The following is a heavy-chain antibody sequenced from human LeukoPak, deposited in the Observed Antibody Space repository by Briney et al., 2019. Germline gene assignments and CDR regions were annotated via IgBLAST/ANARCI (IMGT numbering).Heavy chain of an antibody. D-gene: IGHD3-3*01. J-gene: IGHJ5*02. CDR3: ARSITIRRWFDP. V-gene: IGHV4-30-2*01. CDR2: IYHSGST. Sequence: PSETLSLTCTVSGGSISSGGYYWSWIRQPPGKGLEWIGYIYHSGSTYYNPSLKSRVTISVDRSKNQFSLKLSSVTAADTAVYYCARSITIRRWFDPWGQGTLVTVSS. CDR1: GGSISSGGYY.